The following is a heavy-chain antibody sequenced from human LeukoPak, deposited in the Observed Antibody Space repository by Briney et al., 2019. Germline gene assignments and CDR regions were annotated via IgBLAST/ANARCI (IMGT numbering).Heavy chain of an antibody. V-gene: IGHV1-69*13. D-gene: IGHD3-22*01. CDR3: ASPLHSTYDTPYYFDY. CDR2: IIPIFGTA. J-gene: IGHJ4*02. Sequence: SVKVSCKASGGTFSSYAISWVRQAPGQGLEWMGGIIPIFGTANYAQKFQGRVTITADESTSTAYMELSSLRSEDTAVYYCASPLHSTYDTPYYFDYWGQGTLVTVSS. CDR1: GGTFSSYA.